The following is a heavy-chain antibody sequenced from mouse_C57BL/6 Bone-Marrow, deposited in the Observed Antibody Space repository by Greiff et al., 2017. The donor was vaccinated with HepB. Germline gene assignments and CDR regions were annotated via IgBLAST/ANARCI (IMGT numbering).Heavy chain of an antibody. CDR2: IDPENGDT. CDR3: TFPLTTVVAPYYFDY. Sequence: EVQRVESGAELVRPGASVKLSCTASGFNIKDDYMHWVKQRPEQGLEWIGWIDPENGDTEYASKFQGKATITADTSSNTAYLQLSSLTSEDTAVYYCTFPLTTVVAPYYFDYWGQGTTLTVSS. J-gene: IGHJ2*01. D-gene: IGHD1-1*01. CDR1: GFNIKDDY. V-gene: IGHV14-4*01.